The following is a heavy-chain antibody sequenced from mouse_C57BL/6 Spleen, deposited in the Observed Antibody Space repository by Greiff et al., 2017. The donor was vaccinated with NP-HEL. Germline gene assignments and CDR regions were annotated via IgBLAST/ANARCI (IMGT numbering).Heavy chain of an antibody. CDR1: GYAFSSYW. Sequence: VQLQQSGAELVKPGASVKISCKASGYAFSSYWMNWVKQRPGKGLEWIGQIYPGDGDTNYNGKFKGKATLTADKSSSTAYMQLSSLTSEDSAVYFWAREGNTWGLYAMDYWGQGTSVTVSS. V-gene: IGHV1-80*01. J-gene: IGHJ4*01. D-gene: IGHD2-1*01. CDR3: AREGNTWGLYAMDY. CDR2: IYPGDGDT.